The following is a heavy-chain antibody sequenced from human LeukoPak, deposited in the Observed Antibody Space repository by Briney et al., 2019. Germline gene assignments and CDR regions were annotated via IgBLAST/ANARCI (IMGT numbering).Heavy chain of an antibody. CDR3: ARVIVGALT. Sequence: PSETLSLTCTVSGGSIRSYYWSWIRQPPGKGLEWIGSIYHSGSTYYNPSLKSRVTISVDTSKNQFSLKLSSVTAADTAVYYCARVIVGALTWGQGTLVTVSS. V-gene: IGHV4-38-2*02. CDR2: IYHSGST. J-gene: IGHJ5*02. D-gene: IGHD1-26*01. CDR1: GGSIRSYY.